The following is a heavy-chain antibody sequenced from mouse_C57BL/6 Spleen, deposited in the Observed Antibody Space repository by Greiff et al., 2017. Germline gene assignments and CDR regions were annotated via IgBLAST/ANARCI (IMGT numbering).Heavy chain of an antibody. CDR3: VRGGYVYAMDY. J-gene: IGHJ4*01. CDR1: GFSFNTYA. Sequence: EVHLVESGGGLVQPKGSLKLSCAASGFSFNTYAMNWVRQAPGKGLEWVARIRSKSNNYATYYADSVKDRFTISRDDSESMLYLQMNNLKTEDTAMYYCVRGGYVYAMDYWGQGTSVTVSS. D-gene: IGHD2-2*01. V-gene: IGHV10-1*01. CDR2: IRSKSNNYAT.